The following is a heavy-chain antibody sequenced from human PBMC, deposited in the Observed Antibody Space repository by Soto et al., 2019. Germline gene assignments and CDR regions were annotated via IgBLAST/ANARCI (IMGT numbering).Heavy chain of an antibody. V-gene: IGHV4-59*10. CDR1: GGSFSGYY. D-gene: IGHD6-13*01. J-gene: IGHJ6*02. CDR2: IDTSGNT. Sequence: PSETLSLTCAVYGGSFSGYYWSWIRQPAGKGLEWIGRIDTSGNTNYNPSLKSRVTMSVDTSKKQFSLKLTSVTAADTAVYYCARYSNNWFQTEGMDVWGQGTTVTVSS. CDR3: ARYSNNWFQTEGMDV.